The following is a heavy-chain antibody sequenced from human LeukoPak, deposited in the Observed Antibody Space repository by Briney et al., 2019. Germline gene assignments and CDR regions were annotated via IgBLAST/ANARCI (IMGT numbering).Heavy chain of an antibody. Sequence: SETLSLTCTVSGGSISGYYWSWIRQPPGKGLEWIGYIHYSGSTNYNPSLKSRVTISVDTSKKQFSLKVSSVTAADTAVYYCARHGLDHYVTTEGGWFDPWGQGTLVTVSS. V-gene: IGHV4-59*08. D-gene: IGHD4-11*01. CDR1: GGSISGYY. CDR2: IHYSGST. CDR3: ARHGLDHYVTTEGGWFDP. J-gene: IGHJ5*02.